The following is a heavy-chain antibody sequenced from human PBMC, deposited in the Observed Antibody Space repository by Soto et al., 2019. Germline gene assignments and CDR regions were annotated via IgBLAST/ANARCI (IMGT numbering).Heavy chain of an antibody. CDR3: ARDGGGGDAFDI. D-gene: IGHD3-16*01. J-gene: IGHJ3*02. CDR1: GFTFSSYS. V-gene: IGHV3-48*01. CDR2: ISSSSSNI. Sequence: EVQLVESGGGLVQPGGSLRLSCAASGFTFSSYSMNWVRQAPGKGLEWVSYISSSSSNIYYADSVKGRFTISRDNAKNSLYLQMNRLRAEDTAVYYCARDGGGGDAFDIWGQGTMVTVSS.